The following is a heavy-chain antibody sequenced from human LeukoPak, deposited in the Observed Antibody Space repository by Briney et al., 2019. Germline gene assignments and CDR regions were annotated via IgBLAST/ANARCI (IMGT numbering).Heavy chain of an antibody. D-gene: IGHD2-21*02. V-gene: IGHV1-2*02. CDR2: INPNSGGT. Sequence: ASVKVSCKASGYTFTGYYMHWVRQAPGQGLEWMGWINPNSGGTNYAQKFQGRVTMTRDTSISTAYMELSRLRSDDTAVYYCARFGRAQAHIVVVTATDYFDYWGQGTLVTVSS. CDR3: ARFGRAQAHIVVVTATDYFDY. J-gene: IGHJ4*02. CDR1: GYTFTGYY.